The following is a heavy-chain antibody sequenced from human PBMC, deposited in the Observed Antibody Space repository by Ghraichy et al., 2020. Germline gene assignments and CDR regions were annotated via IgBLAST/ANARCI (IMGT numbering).Heavy chain of an antibody. Sequence: ASVKVSCKASGYTFTGYYMHWVRQALGQGLEWMGRINPNSGGTNYAQKFQGRVTMTRDTSISTAYMELSRLRSDDTAVYYCARADDCSSTSCQRAFDIWGQGTMVTVSS. J-gene: IGHJ3*02. V-gene: IGHV1-2*06. D-gene: IGHD2-2*01. CDR1: GYTFTGYY. CDR2: INPNSGGT. CDR3: ARADDCSSTSCQRAFDI.